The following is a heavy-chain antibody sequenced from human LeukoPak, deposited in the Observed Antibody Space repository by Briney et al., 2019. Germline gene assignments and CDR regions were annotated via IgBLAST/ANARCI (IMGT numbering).Heavy chain of an antibody. CDR1: GFTFSSYA. J-gene: IGHJ3*02. CDR2: ISGSGGTT. Sequence: PGGSLRLSCAASGFTFSSYAMSWVRQAPGKGLEWVSAISGSGGTTYYADSVKARFTISRDNSKNTLYLQMNSLRADDTAVYYCAKGQRSNNYPYDAFDIWGQGTMVTVSS. CDR3: AKGQRSNNYPYDAFDI. V-gene: IGHV3-23*01. D-gene: IGHD2/OR15-2a*01.